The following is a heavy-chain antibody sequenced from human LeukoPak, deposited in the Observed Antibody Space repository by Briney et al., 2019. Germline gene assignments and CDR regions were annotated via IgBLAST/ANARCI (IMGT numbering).Heavy chain of an antibody. V-gene: IGHV3-7*01. D-gene: IGHD5-24*01. Sequence: PGGSLRLSCAASGFTFSNAWMSWVRQAPGKGLEWVANIKEDGSEINYIDSVKGRFTISRDNAKNLLYLQMNSLRAEDTAVYYCATDRGWLQFDYWGQGTLVTVSS. J-gene: IGHJ4*02. CDR1: GFTFSNAW. CDR3: ATDRGWLQFDY. CDR2: IKEDGSEI.